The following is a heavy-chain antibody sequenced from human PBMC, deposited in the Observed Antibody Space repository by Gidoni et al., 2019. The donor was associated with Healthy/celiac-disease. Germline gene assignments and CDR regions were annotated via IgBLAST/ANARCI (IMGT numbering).Heavy chain of an antibody. J-gene: IGHJ5*02. CDR2: INHSGST. V-gene: IGHV4-34*01. CDR1: GGSFSGYY. D-gene: IGHD2-15*01. Sequence: QVQLQQWGAGLLKPSETLSLTCAVCGGSFSGYYWSWIRQPPGKGLEWIGEINHSGSTNYNPSLKSRVTISVDTSKNQFSLKLSSVTAADTAVYYCARGLAKIVVVVAATSWFDPWGQGTLVTVSS. CDR3: ARGLAKIVVVVAATSWFDP.